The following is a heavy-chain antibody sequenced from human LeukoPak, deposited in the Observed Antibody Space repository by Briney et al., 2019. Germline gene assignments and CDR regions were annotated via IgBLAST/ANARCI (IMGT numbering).Heavy chain of an antibody. CDR2: IYASGST. V-gene: IGHV4-4*07. CDR3: ARDRGTATLPDY. Sequence: PSQTLSLTCTVSGGSISNYYWSWIRQPAGKGLEWIGRIYASGSTNYNPSLKSRVTMSVDTSKNQFSLKLSSVNAADTAVYYCARDRGTATLPDYWGQGTLVTVSS. D-gene: IGHD1-1*01. CDR1: GGSISNYY. J-gene: IGHJ4*02.